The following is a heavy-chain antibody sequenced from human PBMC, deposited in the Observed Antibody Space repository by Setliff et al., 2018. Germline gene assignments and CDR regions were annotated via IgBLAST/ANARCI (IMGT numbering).Heavy chain of an antibody. Sequence: SETLSLTCTVSGVSISNGDYYWSWIRQPPGKGLEWIGYIYYSGSTHYNPSLKSRLTISVDTSKNQFSLTLNSVTAADTAVYYCARDRFGGGWFDPWGQGTLVTVSS. D-gene: IGHD3-10*01. CDR1: GVSISNGDYY. CDR2: IYYSGST. V-gene: IGHV4-30-4*08. J-gene: IGHJ5*02. CDR3: ARDRFGGGWFDP.